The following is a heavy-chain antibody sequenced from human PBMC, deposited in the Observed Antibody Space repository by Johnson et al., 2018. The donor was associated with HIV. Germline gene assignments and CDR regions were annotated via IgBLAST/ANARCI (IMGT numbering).Heavy chain of an antibody. Sequence: VQLVESGGGVLRPGASLRLYCEGFGFIFDDYGLNWVRQAPGKGLEWVSGISWNSGRIAYADSVKGRFPISRDNAKNSLYLQMNSLRPEDTALYYCAKDMGADGYNYPALSFIDIWGQGTMVTVSS. J-gene: IGHJ3*02. D-gene: IGHD5-24*01. CDR1: GFIFDDYG. V-gene: IGHV3-20*04. CDR2: ISWNSGRI. CDR3: AKDMGADGYNYPALSFIDI.